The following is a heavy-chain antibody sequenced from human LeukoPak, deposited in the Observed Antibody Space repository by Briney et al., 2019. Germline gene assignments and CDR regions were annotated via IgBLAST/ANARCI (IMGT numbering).Heavy chain of an antibody. CDR2: IYYSGST. V-gene: IGHV4-39*01. CDR3: ARGTYYDFWSGYYTGINWFDP. D-gene: IGHD3-3*01. Sequence: SETLSLTCTVSGGSISSSSYYWGWIRQPPGKGLEWIGSIYYSGSTYYNPSLKSRVTISVDTSKNQFSLKLSSVPAADTAVYYCARGTYYDFWSGYYTGINWFDPWGQGTLVTVSS. J-gene: IGHJ5*02. CDR1: GGSISSSSYY.